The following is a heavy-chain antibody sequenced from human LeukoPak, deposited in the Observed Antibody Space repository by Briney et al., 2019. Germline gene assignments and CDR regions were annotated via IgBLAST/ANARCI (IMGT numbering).Heavy chain of an antibody. V-gene: IGHV3-73*01. D-gene: IGHD3-3*01. Sequence: GGSLRLSCAASGFTFSGSAMHWVRQASGKGLEWVGRIRSKANSYATAYAASVKGRFTISRDDSKNTAYLQMNSLKTEDTAVYYCTRRVAKPIFGVVIDWGQGTLVTVSS. CDR3: TRRVAKPIFGVVID. J-gene: IGHJ4*02. CDR2: IRSKANSYAT. CDR1: GFTFSGSA.